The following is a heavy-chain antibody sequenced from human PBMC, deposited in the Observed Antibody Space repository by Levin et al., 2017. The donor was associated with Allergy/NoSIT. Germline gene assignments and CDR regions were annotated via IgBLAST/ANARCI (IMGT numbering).Heavy chain of an antibody. V-gene: IGHV3-7*01. CDR3: ASGGYYDSSGYYYEHAHDY. J-gene: IGHJ4*02. Sequence: RPGGSLRLSCAASGFTFSSYWMSWVRQAPGKGLEWVANIKQDGSEKYYVDSVKGRFTISRDNAKNSLYLQMNSLRAEDTAVYYCASGGYYDSSGYYYEHAHDYWGQGTLVTVSS. CDR2: IKQDGSEK. D-gene: IGHD3-22*01. CDR1: GFTFSSYW.